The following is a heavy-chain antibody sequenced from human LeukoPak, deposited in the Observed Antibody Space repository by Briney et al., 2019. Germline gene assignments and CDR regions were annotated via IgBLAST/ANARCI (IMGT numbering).Heavy chain of an antibody. CDR1: GFTLSRFA. D-gene: IGHD2-15*01. CDR2: MSDDGSEK. Sequence: PGGSLRLSCTASGFTLSRFAMHWVRQAPGKGLEWLGHMSDDGSEKHYVDSVRGRFTISRDPSKTTLYLGMTSLRTEDTAVYYCAREADSGYYRTVDYWGQGTMVTVS. J-gene: IGHJ4*02. V-gene: IGHV3-30-3*01. CDR3: AREADSGYYRTVDY.